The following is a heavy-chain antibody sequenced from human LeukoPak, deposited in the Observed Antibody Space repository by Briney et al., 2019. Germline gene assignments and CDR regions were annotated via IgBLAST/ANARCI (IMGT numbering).Heavy chain of an antibody. CDR3: AKDHYYSGSGTFFAAFHI. CDR2: ISADGGSA. V-gene: IGHV3-23*01. J-gene: IGHJ3*02. Sequence: GGSLRLSCAASGLTFSNFAMSWVRQAPGKGLEWVSIISADGGSAYYADSVKGRFTISRDTSKNTLFLQINSLRADVTAVYYCAKDHYYSGSGTFFAAFHIWGQGTMVTVSS. CDR1: GLTFSNFA. D-gene: IGHD3-10*01.